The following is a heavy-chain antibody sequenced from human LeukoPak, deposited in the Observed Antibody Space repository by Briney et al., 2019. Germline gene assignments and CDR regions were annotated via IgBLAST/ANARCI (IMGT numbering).Heavy chain of an antibody. V-gene: IGHV4-39*01. CDR3: ARLLGDCSGGSCYFFDY. D-gene: IGHD2-15*01. Sequence: KPSETLSLTCTVSGGSISSSNYYWGWIRQPPGKGLEWIGNIYYSGSTYYNPSLKSRVAISVDTSKNQPSLKLSSVTAADTAVYYCARLLGDCSGGSCYFFDYWGQGTLVTVSS. CDR2: IYYSGST. J-gene: IGHJ4*02. CDR1: GGSISSSNYY.